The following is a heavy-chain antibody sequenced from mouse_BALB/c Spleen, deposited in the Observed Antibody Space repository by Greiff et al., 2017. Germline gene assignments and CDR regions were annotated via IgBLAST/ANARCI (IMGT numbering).Heavy chain of an antibody. Sequence: EVKLVESGPGLVKPSQSLSLTCTVTGYSITSDYAWNWIRQFPGNKLEWMGYISYSGSTSYNPSLKSRISITRDTSKNQFFLQLNSVTTEDTATYYCASPHPNAVRGFAYWGQGTLVTVSA. CDR2: ISYSGST. J-gene: IGHJ3*01. V-gene: IGHV3-2*02. CDR1: GYSITSDYA. CDR3: ASPHPNAVRGFAY. D-gene: IGHD1-1*01.